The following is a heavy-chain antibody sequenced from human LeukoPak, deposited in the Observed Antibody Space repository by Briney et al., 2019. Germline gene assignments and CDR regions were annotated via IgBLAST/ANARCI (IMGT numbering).Heavy chain of an antibody. CDR1: GFIFSNNG. V-gene: IGHV3-21*06. CDR2: ISLSSTHI. Sequence: AGSLSLSCAASGFIFSNNGMSWDRQAPGQGLEWVPSISLSSTHIYYADSVQGRFTISRDNAENSLYLQMNSLRAEDTAVYYCARGHKSSSGGFYYYYMDVGGRGTTVTVSS. J-gene: IGHJ6*03. CDR3: ARGHKSSSGGFYYYYMDV. D-gene: IGHD6-6*01.